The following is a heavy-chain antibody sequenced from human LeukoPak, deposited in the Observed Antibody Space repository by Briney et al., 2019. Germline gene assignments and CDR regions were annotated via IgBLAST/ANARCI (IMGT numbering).Heavy chain of an antibody. J-gene: IGHJ4*02. V-gene: IGHV1-69*13. CDR1: GGTFSSYA. D-gene: IGHD2-2*01. Sequence: SVKVSCKASGGTFSSYAISWVRQAPGQGLEWMGGIIPIFGTANYAQKFQGRVTITADGSTSTAYMELSSLRSEDTAVYYCVTGDIVVVPAAMATGAFDYWGQGTLVTVSS. CDR2: IIPIFGTA. CDR3: VTGDIVVVPAAMATGAFDY.